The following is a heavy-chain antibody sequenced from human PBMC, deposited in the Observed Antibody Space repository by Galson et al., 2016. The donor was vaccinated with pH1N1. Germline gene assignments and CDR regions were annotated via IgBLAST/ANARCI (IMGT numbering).Heavy chain of an antibody. CDR2: INPNNGGT. V-gene: IGHV1-2*02. J-gene: IGHJ3*02. D-gene: IGHD3-10*01. CDR3: ARDRGWLRDVFDI. CDR1: GYTFTGYY. Sequence: SVKVSCKASGYTFTGYYIHWVRQAPGQGLEWMGLINPNNGGTYSVQEFQGRVTMTRDTSISTAYMELSRLRSDDTAVYHCARDRGWLRDVFDIWGQGTMVTVSS.